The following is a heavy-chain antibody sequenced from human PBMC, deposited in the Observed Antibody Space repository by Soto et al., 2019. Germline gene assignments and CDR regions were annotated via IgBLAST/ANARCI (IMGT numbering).Heavy chain of an antibody. CDR2: IIPIFGTA. J-gene: IGHJ6*02. Sequence: SVKVSCKASGGTFSSYAISWVRQAPGQGLEWMGGIIPIFGTANYAQKFQGRVTITADESTSTAYMELSSLRSEDTAVYYCARGDVVVPAAPGGYYYYGMDVWGQGPTVTVSS. V-gene: IGHV1-69*13. D-gene: IGHD2-2*01. CDR3: ARGDVVVPAAPGGYYYYGMDV. CDR1: GGTFSSYA.